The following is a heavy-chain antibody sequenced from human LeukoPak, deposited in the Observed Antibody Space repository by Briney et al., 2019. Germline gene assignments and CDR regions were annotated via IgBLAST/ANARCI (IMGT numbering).Heavy chain of an antibody. CDR3: ARDSLRFGVLGY. Sequence: GGSLRLSCAASGFTFSSYSMSWVRQAPGKGLEWVSSISSSSSYIYYADSVKGRFTISRDNAKNSLYLQMNSRRAEDTAVYYCARDSLRFGVLGYWGQGTLVTVSS. CDR2: ISSSSSYI. CDR1: GFTFSSYS. J-gene: IGHJ4*02. D-gene: IGHD3-10*01. V-gene: IGHV3-21*01.